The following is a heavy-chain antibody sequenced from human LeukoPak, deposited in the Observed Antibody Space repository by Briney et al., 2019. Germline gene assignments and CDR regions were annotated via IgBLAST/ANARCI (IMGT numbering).Heavy chain of an antibody. CDR3: TRDSALLGVAFDL. Sequence: GGSLRLSCSASGFPFNTYAIHWVRQAPGKGLEYVAGISSNGDNTDFADSAKGRFTISRDNSKSTLFLQMNSLRAEDTAVYFCTRDSALLGVAFDLWAKGQWSPSLQ. J-gene: IGHJ3*01. CDR2: ISSNGDNT. D-gene: IGHD2-15*01. CDR1: GFPFNTYA. V-gene: IGHV3-64D*06.